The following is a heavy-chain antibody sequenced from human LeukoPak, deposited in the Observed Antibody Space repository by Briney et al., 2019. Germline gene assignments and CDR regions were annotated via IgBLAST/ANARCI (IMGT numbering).Heavy chain of an antibody. Sequence: PGGSLRLSCAASGFTFSTYSVNWVRQAPGKGLEWVSSITSSRIYIYYADSVKGRFTISRDNAKNSLYLQMNSLRAEDTAVYYCARDGSRGNLVTAPDFWGQGTLVTVSS. J-gene: IGHJ4*02. V-gene: IGHV3-21*01. D-gene: IGHD2-21*02. CDR1: GFTFSTYS. CDR2: ITSSRIYI. CDR3: ARDGSRGNLVTAPDF.